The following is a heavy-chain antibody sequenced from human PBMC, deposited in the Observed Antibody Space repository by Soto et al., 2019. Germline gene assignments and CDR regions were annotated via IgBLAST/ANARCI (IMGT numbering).Heavy chain of an antibody. Sequence: GGSLRLSCAASGFTVSSNYMSWVRQAPGKGLEWVSVIYSGGSTYYADSVKGRFTISRDNSKNTLYLQMNSLRAEGTAVYYCARVVARIAAAGTRNWLWFDPRGQGTLVTVSS. J-gene: IGHJ5*02. CDR3: ARVVARIAAAGTRNWLWFDP. D-gene: IGHD6-13*01. V-gene: IGHV3-53*01. CDR2: IYSGGST. CDR1: GFTVSSNY.